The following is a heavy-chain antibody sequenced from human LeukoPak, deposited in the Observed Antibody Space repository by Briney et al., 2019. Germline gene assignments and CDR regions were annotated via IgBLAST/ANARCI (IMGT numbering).Heavy chain of an antibody. CDR3: ARDSHPDY. J-gene: IGHJ4*02. CDR1: GLTVSNTY. Sequence: PGGSLRLSCAVSGLTVSNTYMSWVRQAPGKGLEWVSVIYRGGNTYYADSVKGRFTISRDTSRNTLFLQMNSLRAEDTAVYYCARDSHPDYWGQGTLVTVSS. CDR2: IYRGGNT. V-gene: IGHV3-66*01.